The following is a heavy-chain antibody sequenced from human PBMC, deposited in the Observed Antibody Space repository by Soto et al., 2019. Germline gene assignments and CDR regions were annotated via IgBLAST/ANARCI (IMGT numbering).Heavy chain of an antibody. J-gene: IGHJ6*02. CDR3: ATPYGSGTRSSVYYYGMDV. D-gene: IGHD3-10*01. Sequence: SVKVSCKASGGTFSSYTISWVRQAPGQGLEWMGRIIPILGIANYAQKFQGRVTITADKSTSTAYMELSSLRSEDTAVYYCATPYGSGTRSSVYYYGMDVWGQGTTVTVSS. CDR1: GGTFSSYT. V-gene: IGHV1-69*02. CDR2: IIPILGIA.